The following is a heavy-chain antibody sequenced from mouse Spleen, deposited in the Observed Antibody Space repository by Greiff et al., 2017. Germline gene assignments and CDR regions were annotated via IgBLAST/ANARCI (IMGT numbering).Heavy chain of an antibody. J-gene: IGHJ3*01. CDR3: ARTFAY. V-gene: IGHV1-19*01. CDR1: GYTFTDYY. CDR2: INPYNGGT. Sequence: VQLKQSGPELVKPGASVKISCKASGYTFTDYYMNWVKQSHGKSLEWIGVINPYNGGTSYNQKFKGKATLTVDKSSTTAYMELTSLTSEDSAVYYCARTFAYWGQGTLVTVSA.